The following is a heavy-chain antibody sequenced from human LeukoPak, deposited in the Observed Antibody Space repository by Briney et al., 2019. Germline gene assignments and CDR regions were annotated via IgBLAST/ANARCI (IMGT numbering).Heavy chain of an antibody. D-gene: IGHD4-23*01. CDR3: ARGYTVVTRLDY. CDR2: ISSSSSYI. J-gene: IGHJ4*02. V-gene: IGHV3-21*01. CDR1: GFTFSSYS. Sequence: GGSLRLSCAASGFTFSSYSMNWVRQAPGKGLEWVSSISSSSSYIYYADSVKGRFTISRDNAKNSLYLQMNSLRAEDTAVYYCARGYTVVTRLDYWGQGTLVTVSS.